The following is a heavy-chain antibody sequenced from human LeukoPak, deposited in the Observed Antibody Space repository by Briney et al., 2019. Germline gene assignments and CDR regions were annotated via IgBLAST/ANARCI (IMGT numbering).Heavy chain of an antibody. CDR3: VREGAVALKHFDL. Sequence: EASVKVSCKAFGFSLTNNYMHWVRQAPGQGLEWMGYMRPTDAYTGYAPKFQGRVTVTRDTSTNTLYMELSSLGSDDTAVYYCVREGAVALKHFDLWGQGTLLTVSS. J-gene: IGHJ4*02. CDR2: MRPTDAYT. CDR1: GFSLTNNY. V-gene: IGHV1-46*01. D-gene: IGHD6-19*01.